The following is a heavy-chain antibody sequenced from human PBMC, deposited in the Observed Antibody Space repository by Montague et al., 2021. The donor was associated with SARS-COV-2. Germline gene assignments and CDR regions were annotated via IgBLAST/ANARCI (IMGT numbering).Heavy chain of an antibody. Sequence: PALVKPTQTLTLTCTFSGFSLSTSGMCVSWIRQPPGKALEWLALIDWDDDKYYRSSLKTRLTISKDTSKNQVVLTMTNMDPVDTATYYCARIFDSSWPTFDYWGQGTLVTVSS. V-gene: IGHV2-70*01. D-gene: IGHD6-13*01. J-gene: IGHJ4*02. CDR1: GFSLSTSGMC. CDR2: IDWDDDK. CDR3: ARIFDSSWPTFDY.